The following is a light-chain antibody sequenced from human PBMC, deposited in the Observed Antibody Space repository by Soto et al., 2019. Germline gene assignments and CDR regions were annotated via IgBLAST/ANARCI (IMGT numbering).Light chain of an antibody. CDR1: QGINTF. Sequence: IQLTQSPSSLSASVGDRVTITCRASQGINTFLAWYQQKAGKAPKLMXYAASTLQSGVPSRFSGSGSGTDFTLTISSLQPEDFAVYYCQQYNNWPPITFGQGTRLEIK. V-gene: IGKV1-9*01. J-gene: IGKJ5*01. CDR3: QQYNNWPPIT. CDR2: AAS.